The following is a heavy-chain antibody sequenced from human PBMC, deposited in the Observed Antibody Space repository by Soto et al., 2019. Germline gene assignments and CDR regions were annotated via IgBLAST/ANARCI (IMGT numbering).Heavy chain of an antibody. CDR1: GGTFSSYA. D-gene: IGHD2-2*01. V-gene: IGHV1-69*01. CDR3: ARAQGSSTSLELYYYYSYGMDV. Sequence: QVQLVQSGAEVKKPGSSVKVSCKASGGTFSSYAISWVRQAPGQGLEWMGGIIPISDTTNYAQKFQGRVTITADESTSTASMELSRLISEDTAVYYCARAQGSSTSLELYYYYSYGMDVWGQGTRVTVSS. J-gene: IGHJ6*02. CDR2: IIPISDTT.